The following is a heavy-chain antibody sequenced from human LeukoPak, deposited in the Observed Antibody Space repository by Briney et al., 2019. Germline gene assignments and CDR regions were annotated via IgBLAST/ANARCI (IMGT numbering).Heavy chain of an antibody. CDR1: GFTFSSYT. J-gene: IGHJ6*02. V-gene: IGHV3-30-3*01. Sequence: PGRSLRLSCAASGFTFSSYTMHWVRQAPGKGLEWVAVISYDGSNKYYTDSVKGRFTISRDNSKNTLYLQMSSLRAEDTAVYYCASLWSAVAGSAGMDVWGQGTTVTVSS. CDR2: ISYDGSNK. CDR3: ASLWSAVAGSAGMDV. D-gene: IGHD6-19*01.